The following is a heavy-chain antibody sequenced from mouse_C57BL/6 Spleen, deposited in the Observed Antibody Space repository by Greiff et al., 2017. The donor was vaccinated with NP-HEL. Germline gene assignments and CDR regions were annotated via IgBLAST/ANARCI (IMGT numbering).Heavy chain of an antibody. Sequence: QVQLKQSGAELAKPGASVKLSCKASGYTFTSYWMHWVKQRPGQGLEWIGYINPSSGYTKYNQKFKDKATLTADKSSSTAYMQLSSLTYEDSAVYYCARSYDGRGYYFDYWGQGTTLTVSS. J-gene: IGHJ2*01. D-gene: IGHD2-12*01. V-gene: IGHV1-7*01. CDR3: ARSYDGRGYYFDY. CDR1: GYTFTSYW. CDR2: INPSSGYT.